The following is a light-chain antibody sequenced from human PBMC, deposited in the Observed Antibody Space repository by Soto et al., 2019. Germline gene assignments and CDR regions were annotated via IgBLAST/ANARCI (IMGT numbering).Light chain of an antibody. V-gene: IGKV3-20*01. Sequence: EIVLTQSPGTLSLSPGERATLSCRASQSVSSSYSAWYQQKPGQAPRLLIYGASSRATGIPDRFSGSGSGKDFTLTISRLEPEDFAVYYCQQYGSSWTFGQGTKVEIK. J-gene: IGKJ1*01. CDR2: GAS. CDR3: QQYGSSWT. CDR1: QSVSSSY.